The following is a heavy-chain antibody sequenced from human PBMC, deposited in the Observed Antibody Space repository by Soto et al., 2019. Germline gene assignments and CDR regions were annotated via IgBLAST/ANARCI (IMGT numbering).Heavy chain of an antibody. CDR3: ARDRAGVVAGSFAH. J-gene: IGHJ4*02. D-gene: IGHD6-19*01. V-gene: IGHV3-7*01. CDR2: IKKDGSEK. CDR1: GLTFSSYW. Sequence: RRSLRLSCAAYGLTFSSYWMSWVRQAPGKGLEWVANIKKDGSEKYYVDSVKGRFTISRDNAKNSVFLQMNSLRVEDTAVYYCARDRAGVVAGSFAHWGKGTLVTVSS.